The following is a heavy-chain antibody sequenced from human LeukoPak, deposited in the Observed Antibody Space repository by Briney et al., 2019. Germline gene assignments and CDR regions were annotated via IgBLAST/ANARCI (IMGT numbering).Heavy chain of an antibody. CDR1: GFTFSSYS. V-gene: IGHV3-21*01. CDR2: ISSSSSYI. J-gene: IGHJ6*02. D-gene: IGHD1-26*01. CDR3: ARDGGSYYHMDV. Sequence: GGSLRLSRAASGFTFSSYSMNWVRQAPGKGLEWVSSISSSSSYIYYADSVKGRFTISRDNAKNSLYLQMNSLRAEDTAVYYCARDGGSYYHMDVWGQGTTVTVSS.